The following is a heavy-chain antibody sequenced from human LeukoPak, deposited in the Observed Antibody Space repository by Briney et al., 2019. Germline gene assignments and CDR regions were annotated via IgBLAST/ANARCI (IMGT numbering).Heavy chain of an antibody. Sequence: PSETLSLTCTVSGGSISSSSYYWGWIRQPPGKGLEWIGSIYYSGSTYYNPSLKSRVTISVDTSKNQFSLKLSSVTAADTAVYYCARGRDNYGLDYWGQGTLVTVSS. CDR3: ARGRDNYGLDY. CDR1: GGSISSSSYY. D-gene: IGHD5-24*01. J-gene: IGHJ4*02. CDR2: IYYSGST. V-gene: IGHV4-39*07.